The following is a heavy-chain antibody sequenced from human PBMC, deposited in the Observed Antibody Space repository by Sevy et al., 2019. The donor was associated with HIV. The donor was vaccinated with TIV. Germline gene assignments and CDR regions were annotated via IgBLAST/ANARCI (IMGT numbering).Heavy chain of an antibody. V-gene: IGHV3-53*01. D-gene: IGHD3-22*01. J-gene: IGHJ3*02. CDR1: GFTVSSNY. CDR2: IYSGGNT. CDR3: ARVGVYYYDSSGYYTTGNAFDI. Sequence: GGSLRLSCVASGFTVSSNYMSWVRQAPGKGLEWVSVIYSGGNTNYADSVKGRFTISRDNSKNTLYLQMNSLRAEDTACYYCARVGVYYYDSSGYYTTGNAFDIWGQGTMVTVSS.